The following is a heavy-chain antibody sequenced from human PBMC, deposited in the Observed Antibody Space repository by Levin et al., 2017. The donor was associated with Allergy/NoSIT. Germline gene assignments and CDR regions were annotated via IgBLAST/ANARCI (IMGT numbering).Heavy chain of an antibody. CDR3: ARETDCSTGNCYRGPVDY. CDR1: GFTFSSYA. V-gene: IGHV3-33*01. CDR2: IWYDGSNQ. J-gene: IGHJ4*02. D-gene: IGHD2-15*01. Sequence: GGSLRLSCATSGFTFSSYAMHWVRQAPGKGLEWVAVIWYDGSNQYYADSVKGRFTISRDNSKNTLYLQLNSLGAEDTAVYYCARETDCSTGNCYRGPVDYWGQGTLVTVSS.